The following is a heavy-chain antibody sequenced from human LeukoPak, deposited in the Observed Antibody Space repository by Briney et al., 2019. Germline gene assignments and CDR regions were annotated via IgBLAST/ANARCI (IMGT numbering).Heavy chain of an antibody. Sequence: KPGGSLRLSCAASGFTFSNAWMSWVRQAPGKGLEWVGRIKSKTDGGTTDYAAPVKGRFTISRDDSKNTLYLQMNSLRAEETAVYECAKPGIIAAAGTDYWGQGTLVTVSS. D-gene: IGHD6-13*01. CDR3: AKPGIIAAAGTDY. J-gene: IGHJ4*02. CDR1: GFTFSNAW. V-gene: IGHV3-15*01. CDR2: IKSKTDGGTT.